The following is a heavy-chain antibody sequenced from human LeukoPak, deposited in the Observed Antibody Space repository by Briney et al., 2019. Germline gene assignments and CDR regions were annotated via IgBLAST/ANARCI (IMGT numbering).Heavy chain of an antibody. CDR2: ISYDGSNK. V-gene: IGHV3-30*04. Sequence: PGGSLRLSCAASGFTFSNYAIHWVRQAPGKGLEWVAVISYDGSNKYCADSVKGRFTISRDNSKNTLYLRMNSLRAEDTAVYYCARDAGGSGTYGMGVWGQGTTVTVS. CDR1: GFTFSNYA. CDR3: ARDAGGSGTYGMGV. D-gene: IGHD3-10*01. J-gene: IGHJ6*02.